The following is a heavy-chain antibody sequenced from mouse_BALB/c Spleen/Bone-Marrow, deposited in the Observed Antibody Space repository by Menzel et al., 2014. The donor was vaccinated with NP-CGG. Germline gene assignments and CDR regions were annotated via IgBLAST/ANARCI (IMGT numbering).Heavy chain of an antibody. D-gene: IGHD1-1*01. V-gene: IGHV1-69*01. Sequence: QVHVKQSGAELVMPGASVKMSCKASGYTFTDYWMHWVKQRPGQGLEWIGAIDTSDSYTSYNQKFKGKATLTVDESSSTAYMQLSSLTSEDSAVNYCARDYYGRGWYFDAWGAGATVTVSS. CDR2: IDTSDSYT. J-gene: IGHJ1*01. CDR3: ARDYYGRGWYFDA. CDR1: GYTFTDYW.